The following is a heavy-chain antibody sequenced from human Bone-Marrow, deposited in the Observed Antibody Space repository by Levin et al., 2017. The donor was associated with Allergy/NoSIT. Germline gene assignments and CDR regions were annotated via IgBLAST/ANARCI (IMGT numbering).Heavy chain of an antibody. CDR3: ARSVWAVSGA. J-gene: IGHJ5*02. CDR1: GSSLTAGYW. D-gene: IGHD6-19*01. CDR2: VSFGGET. V-gene: IGHV4-4*01. Sequence: PSETLSLTCTVSGSSLTAGYWWTWLRQSPEKGLEWIGQVSFGGETNYNPSLESRVTMSVDHSKNQFSLILNSMAAADTAIYCCARSVWAVSGAWGQGILVTVSS.